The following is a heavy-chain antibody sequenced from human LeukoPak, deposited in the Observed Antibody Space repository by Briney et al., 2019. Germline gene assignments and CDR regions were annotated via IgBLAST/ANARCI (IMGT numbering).Heavy chain of an antibody. CDR3: ARVVRNYFDY. Sequence: SETLSLTCTVSGGSISSSSHYWGWIRQPPGKGLEWIGSIYYSGSTYYNPSLKSRVTISVDTSKNQFSLKLSSVTAADTAVYYCARVVRNYFDYWGQGTLVTVSS. V-gene: IGHV4-39*07. CDR2: IYYSGST. J-gene: IGHJ4*02. CDR1: GGSISSSSHY.